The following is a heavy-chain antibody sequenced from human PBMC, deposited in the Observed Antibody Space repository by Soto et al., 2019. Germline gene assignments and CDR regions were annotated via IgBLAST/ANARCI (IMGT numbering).Heavy chain of an antibody. D-gene: IGHD1-7*01. V-gene: IGHV1-69*13. Sequence: SVKVSCNASGVTFSSYASSLVRQAPGQGLEWMGGIIPIFGTANYAQKFQGRVTITADESTSTAYMELSSLRSEDTAVYYCARNYRQDADWGQGTLVTVSS. CDR3: ARNYRQDAD. J-gene: IGHJ4*02. CDR2: IIPIFGTA. CDR1: GVTFSSYA.